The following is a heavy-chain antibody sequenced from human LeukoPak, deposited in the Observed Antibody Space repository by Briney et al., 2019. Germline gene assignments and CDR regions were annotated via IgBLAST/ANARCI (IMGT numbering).Heavy chain of an antibody. Sequence: SGATLVKPTETLTVTCTFSGFSLSTSAVGVGWIRQTTGKALKRLALIYSNHDKRYSPSLKSRLTITKDTSTNQVVLTMTNMDPVNTATYYGALTRYCSSTSCYQRVWGQRTLVTVST. CDR3: ALTRYCSSTSCYQRV. V-gene: IGHV2-5*01. CDR1: GFSLSTSAVG. CDR2: IYSNHDK. D-gene: IGHD2-2*01. J-gene: IGHJ1*01.